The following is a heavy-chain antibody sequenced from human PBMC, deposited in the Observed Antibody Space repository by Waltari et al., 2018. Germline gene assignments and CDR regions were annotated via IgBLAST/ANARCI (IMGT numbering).Heavy chain of an antibody. V-gene: IGHV3-23*03. J-gene: IGHJ5*02. CDR1: GFSFSTYE. CDR2: VLYKGDYP. Sequence: EVQLLESGGGLIEPGGSLRLSCVASGFSFSTYEMSWVRQAPGKGREWVAVLYKGDYPHYAATVKGRFPISRDNSKNTLFLEMNSLRVEDTAKYYCVKGGWLDDWGQGTLVTVSS. CDR3: VKGGWLDD.